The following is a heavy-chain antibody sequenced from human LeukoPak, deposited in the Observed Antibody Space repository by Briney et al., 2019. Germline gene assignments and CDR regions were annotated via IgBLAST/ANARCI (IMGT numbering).Heavy chain of an antibody. V-gene: IGHV4-59*11. J-gene: IGHJ3*02. CDR1: GGSISSHY. CDR3: ARAGQGAFDI. Sequence: SETLSLTCTVSGGSISSHYWSWIRQPPGKGLEWIGYIYYSGSTNYNPSLKSRVTISVDTSKNQFSLKLSSVTAADTAVYYCARAGQGAFDIWGQGTMDTVSS. CDR2: IYYSGST.